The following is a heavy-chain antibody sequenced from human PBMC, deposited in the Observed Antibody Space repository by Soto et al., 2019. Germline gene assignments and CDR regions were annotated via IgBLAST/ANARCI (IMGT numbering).Heavy chain of an antibody. Sequence: GGSLRLSCAPSGFTVSNNYMNWVRQAPGKGLGWVSIIYSDGSTYYADYVKGRFTISRDNSKNTLYLQMDSLRAEDTAVYFCARGLKIRHDAFDLWGPGTMVTVPS. CDR3: ARGLKIRHDAFDL. CDR2: IYSDGST. D-gene: IGHD3-22*01. CDR1: GFTVSNNY. J-gene: IGHJ3*01. V-gene: IGHV3-53*01.